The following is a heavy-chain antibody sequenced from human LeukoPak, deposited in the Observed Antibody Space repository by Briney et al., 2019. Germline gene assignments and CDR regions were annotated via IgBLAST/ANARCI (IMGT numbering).Heavy chain of an antibody. Sequence: GGSLRLSCAASGFTFSSYWMSWVRQAPEKGLEWVANIKQDGSEKYYVDSVKGRFTISRDNAKNSLYLQMNSLRAEDTAVYYCAREIRSPRDGYNPIDYWGQGTLVTVSS. CDR2: IKQDGSEK. CDR3: AREIRSPRDGYNPIDY. CDR1: GFTFSSYW. V-gene: IGHV3-7*01. D-gene: IGHD5-24*01. J-gene: IGHJ4*02.